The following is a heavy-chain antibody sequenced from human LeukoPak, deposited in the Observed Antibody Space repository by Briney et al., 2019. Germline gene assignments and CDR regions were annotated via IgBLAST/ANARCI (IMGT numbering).Heavy chain of an antibody. V-gene: IGHV3-11*06. CDR1: GFTFSDYY. J-gene: IGHJ6*04. D-gene: IGHD6-13*01. CDR3: ARIIAAAGSRYYYYGMDV. CDR2: ISSSSSYT. Sequence: GGSLRLSCAASGFTFSDYYMSWIRQAPGKGLEWVSYISSSSSYTNYADSVKGRFTISRDNAKNSLYLQMNSLRAEDTAVYYCARIIAAAGSRYYYYGMDVWGKGTTATVSS.